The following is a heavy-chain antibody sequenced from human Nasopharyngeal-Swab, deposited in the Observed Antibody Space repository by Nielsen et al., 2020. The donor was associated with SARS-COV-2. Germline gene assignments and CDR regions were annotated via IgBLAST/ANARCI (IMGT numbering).Heavy chain of an antibody. J-gene: IGHJ4*02. D-gene: IGHD3-10*01. V-gene: IGHV3-30*18. Sequence: GESLKISCAASGFTFSSYGMHWVRQAPGKGLEWVAVISYDGSNKYYADSVKGRFTISRDNSKNTLYLQMNSLRAEDTAVHYCAKVGGSGSFDYWGQGTLVTVSS. CDR3: AKVGGSGSFDY. CDR2: ISYDGSNK. CDR1: GFTFSSYG.